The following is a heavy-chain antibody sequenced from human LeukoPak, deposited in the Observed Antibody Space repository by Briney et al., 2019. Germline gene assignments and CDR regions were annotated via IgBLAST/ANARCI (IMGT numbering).Heavy chain of an antibody. CDR2: ISAYNGNT. Sequence: GESLKISCKGSGYTFTSYGISWVRQAPGQGLEWMGWISAYNGNTNYAQKLQGRVTMTTDTSTSTAYMELRSLRSDGTAVYYCARVDYGDYWFDYWGQGTLVTVSS. CDR1: GYTFTSYG. CDR3: ARVDYGDYWFDY. V-gene: IGHV1-18*01. D-gene: IGHD4-17*01. J-gene: IGHJ4*02.